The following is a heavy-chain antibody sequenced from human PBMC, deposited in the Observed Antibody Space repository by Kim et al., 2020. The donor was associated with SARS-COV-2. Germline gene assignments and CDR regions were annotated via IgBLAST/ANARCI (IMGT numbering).Heavy chain of an antibody. Sequence: SETLSLTCTVSGGSISSYYWTWIRQPPGKGLEWIGYIYYSGSNNYNPSLKSRVTISVATSKNQSSLKLSSVTAADTAVYYCARGRGDPRLLWFGESWVWYYGKYVWAQGNTFTVSS. CDR1: GGSISSYY. CDR3: ARGRGDPRLLWFGESWVWYYGKYV. D-gene: IGHD3-10*01. V-gene: IGHV4-59*13. CDR2: IYYSGSN. J-gene: IGHJ6*02.